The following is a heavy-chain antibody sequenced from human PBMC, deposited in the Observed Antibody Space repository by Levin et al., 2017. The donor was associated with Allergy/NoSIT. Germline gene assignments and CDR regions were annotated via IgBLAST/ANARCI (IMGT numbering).Heavy chain of an antibody. V-gene: IGHV4-39*07. CDR1: GDSISSGSYY. D-gene: IGHD4-17*01. CDR2: IYYNGST. J-gene: IGHJ4*02. CDR3: ARVARTPVTKTIGHFNY. Sequence: SETLSLTCTVSGDSISSGSYYWGWIRQPPGKGLEWIGSIYYNGSTYYNPSLKSRVTISVDTSKNQFSLKLNSVTAADTAVHYCARVARTPVTKTIGHFNYWGQGTLVTVSS.